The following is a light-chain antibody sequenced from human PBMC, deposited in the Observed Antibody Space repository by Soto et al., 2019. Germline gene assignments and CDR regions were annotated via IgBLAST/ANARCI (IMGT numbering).Light chain of an antibody. V-gene: IGKV4-1*01. Sequence: DIVMTQSPDSLAVSLGETATINCKSSQSILYSSNNKNYLTWYQQKPGQPPKLLIYWASTRESGVPDRFSGRGSGTDFTLTISRLQAEDVAVYYCQQYYSSPLTFGGGTKVEIK. CDR3: QQYYSSPLT. CDR2: WAS. CDR1: QSILYSSNNKNY. J-gene: IGKJ4*01.